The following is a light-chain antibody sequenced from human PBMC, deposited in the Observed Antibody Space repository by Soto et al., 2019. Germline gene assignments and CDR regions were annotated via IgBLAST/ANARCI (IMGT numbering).Light chain of an antibody. CDR1: SSDVGSYNL. J-gene: IGLJ2*01. V-gene: IGLV2-23*01. CDR2: EGS. CDR3: CSYAGSLVG. Sequence: QSVLTQPASVSGSPGQSITISCTGTSSDVGSYNLVSWYQHHPGKAPKLMIYEGSKRPSGVSNRFSGSKSGNTASLTITGLQAEDEADYYCCSYAGSLVGFGGGTKLTVL.